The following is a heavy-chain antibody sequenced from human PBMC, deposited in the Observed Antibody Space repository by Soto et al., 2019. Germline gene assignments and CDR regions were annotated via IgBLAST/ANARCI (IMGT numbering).Heavy chain of an antibody. V-gene: IGHV1-18*01. CDR1: GYIFSTYG. D-gene: IGHD2-2*01. J-gene: IGHJ6*02. CDR2: ISGLNGNA. Sequence: QAQLVQSGAEVKKPGASVKVSCKASGYIFSTYGVTWVRQAPGQGLEWMGWISGLNGNADDGQKLQGRVSMTIDTSTSTAYMDLRSLRSDDTAVCYCARAEAYTTSSYAMDVWGQGTTVIVSS. CDR3: ARAEAYTTSSYAMDV.